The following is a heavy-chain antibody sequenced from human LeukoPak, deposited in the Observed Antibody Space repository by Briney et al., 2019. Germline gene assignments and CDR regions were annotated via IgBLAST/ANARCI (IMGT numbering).Heavy chain of an antibody. CDR3: ARGRGYYESSGYYLDY. CDR1: GGSISSGGYY. D-gene: IGHD3-22*01. CDR2: IYYSGST. Sequence: SETLSLTCTVSGGSISSGGYYWSWIRQHPGKGLEWIGYIYYSGSTYYNPSLKSRVTISVDTSKNQFSLKLSSVTAADTAVYYCARGRGYYESSGYYLDYWGQGTLVTVSS. J-gene: IGHJ4*02. V-gene: IGHV4-31*03.